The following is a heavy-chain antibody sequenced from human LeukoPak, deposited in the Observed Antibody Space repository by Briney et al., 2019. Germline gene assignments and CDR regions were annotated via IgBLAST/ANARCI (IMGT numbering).Heavy chain of an antibody. CDR1: GGSISSYY. V-gene: IGHV4-59*01. J-gene: IGHJ4*02. CDR2: IYYSGST. Sequence: SGTLSLTCTVSGGSISSYYWSWIRQPPGKGLEWIGYIYYSGSTNYNPSLKSRVTISVDTSKNQFSLKLSSVTAADTAVYYCARDRSLYDSSGSADPYYFDYWGQGTLVTVSS. D-gene: IGHD3-22*01. CDR3: ARDRSLYDSSGSADPYYFDY.